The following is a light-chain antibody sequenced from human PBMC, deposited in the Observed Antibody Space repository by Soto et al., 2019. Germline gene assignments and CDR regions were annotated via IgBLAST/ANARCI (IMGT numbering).Light chain of an antibody. V-gene: IGKV1-5*01. Sequence: DIPMTQSPSTVSASVGDRVTITCRASQSISNWLAWYQQRPGKAPKLLIYDASTLESGVPSRFSGSGSGTEFTLTISSLQPDDFATYYCQQYKIYSQTFGQGTK. CDR2: DAS. CDR3: QQYKIYSQT. J-gene: IGKJ1*01. CDR1: QSISNW.